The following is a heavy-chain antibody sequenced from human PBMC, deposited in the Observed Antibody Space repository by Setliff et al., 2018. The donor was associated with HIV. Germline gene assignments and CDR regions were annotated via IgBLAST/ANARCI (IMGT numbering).Heavy chain of an antibody. V-gene: IGHV4-31*03. CDR1: GGSISSGGYY. CDR2: IHYGGNT. D-gene: IGHD3-9*01. CDR3: AREKGRYFDWSHTRDAFDI. J-gene: IGHJ3*02. Sequence: PSETLSLTCTVSGGSISSGGYYWSWIRHHPGKGLEWIGYIHYGGNTYYNPSLKSRLTISVDTSKNQFSLNLSSVTAADTAVYYCAREKGRYFDWSHTRDAFDIWGQGTMVTVSS.